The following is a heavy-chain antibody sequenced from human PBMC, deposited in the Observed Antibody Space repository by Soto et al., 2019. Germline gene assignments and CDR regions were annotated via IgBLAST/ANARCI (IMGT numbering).Heavy chain of an antibody. D-gene: IGHD2-2*01. V-gene: IGHV1-2*04. J-gene: IGHJ4*02. CDR3: ARDGHYSTSSPFDY. CDR2: INPNSGGT. CDR1: GYTFTGYY. Sequence: ASVKVSCKASGYTFTGYYMHWVRQAPGQGLEWMGWINPNSGGTNYAQKFQGWVTMTRDTSISTAYMELSRLRSDDTAVYYCARDGHYSTSSPFDYWGQGTLVTVS.